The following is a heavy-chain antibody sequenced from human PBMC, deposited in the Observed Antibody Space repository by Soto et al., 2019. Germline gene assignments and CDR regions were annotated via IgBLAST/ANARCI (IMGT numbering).Heavy chain of an antibody. CDR3: ARTPAAGTDYYYYGMDV. Sequence: GGSLRLSCAASGFTFSSYWMHWVRQAPGKGLVWVSRINSDGSSTSYADSVKGRFTISRDNAKNTLYLQMNSLRAEDTAVYYCARTPAAGTDYYYYGMDVWGQGTTVTVSS. J-gene: IGHJ6*02. CDR1: GFTFSSYW. CDR2: INSDGSST. V-gene: IGHV3-74*01. D-gene: IGHD6-13*01.